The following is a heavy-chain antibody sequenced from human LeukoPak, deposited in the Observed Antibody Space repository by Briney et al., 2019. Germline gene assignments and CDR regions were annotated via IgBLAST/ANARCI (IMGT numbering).Heavy chain of an antibody. D-gene: IGHD3-22*01. CDR3: ARPRVLNYYDSSGYYQY. CDR1: GGSFSGYY. V-gene: IGHV4-34*01. CDR2: INHSGST. Sequence: SETLSLTCAVYGGSFSGYYWSWIRQPPGKGLEWIGEINHSGSTNYNPSLKSRVTISVDTSKNQFSLKLSSVTAADTAVYYCARPRVLNYYDSSGYYQYWGQGALVTVSS. J-gene: IGHJ4*02.